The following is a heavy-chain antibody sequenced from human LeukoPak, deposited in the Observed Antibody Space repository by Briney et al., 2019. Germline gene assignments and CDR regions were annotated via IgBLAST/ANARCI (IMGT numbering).Heavy chain of an antibody. J-gene: IGHJ5*02. CDR2: MNPNSGNT. D-gene: IGHD3-10*01. CDR3: ARGRSYYYGSGSYRGWFDP. V-gene: IGHV1-8*01. Sequence: ASVKVSCMTSGYTFTSYDISWVRQATGQGLEWMGWMNPNSGNTGYAQKFQGRVTMTRNTSISTAYMELSSLRSEDTAVYYCARGRSYYYGSGSYRGWFDPWGQGPLVTVSS. CDR1: GYTFTSYD.